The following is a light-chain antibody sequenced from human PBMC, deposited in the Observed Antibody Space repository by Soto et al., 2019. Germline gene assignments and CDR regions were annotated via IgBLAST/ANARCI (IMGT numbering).Light chain of an antibody. CDR2: DVS. Sequence: QSALTQPASVSGSPGQSITISCTGRRSDVGGYNYVSWYQHHPGKAPKLMIYDVSNRPSGVSDRFSGSKSGDTASLTISGLQAEDEADYYCTSYTANSTLGFGTGTKVTVL. J-gene: IGLJ1*01. CDR1: RSDVGGYNY. CDR3: TSYTANSTLG. V-gene: IGLV2-14*03.